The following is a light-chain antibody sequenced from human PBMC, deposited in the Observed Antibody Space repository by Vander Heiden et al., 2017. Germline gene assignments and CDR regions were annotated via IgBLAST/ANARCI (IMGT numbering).Light chain of an antibody. CDR3: QQYNNWPPLT. J-gene: IGKJ4*01. Sequence: EIVMTQSPATLSVSPGERATLSCRASQSVSSNLAWYQQKPGQAPRLLIYGASTRATGIQARFSGSGSGTEFTITISSLQSEDFAVYYCQQYNNWPPLTFGGGTKVEIK. CDR2: GAS. V-gene: IGKV3-15*01. CDR1: QSVSSN.